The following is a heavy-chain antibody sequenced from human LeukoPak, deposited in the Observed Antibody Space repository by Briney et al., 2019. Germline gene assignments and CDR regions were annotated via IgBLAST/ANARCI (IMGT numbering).Heavy chain of an antibody. J-gene: IGHJ4*02. Sequence: GRSLRLSCAASGITFSNYAMHWVRQAPGKGLEWVAVISYDGGNKFYADSMKGRFTTSRDNSKNTLYLQMNSLRAEDSALYYCASGHYYDSSGYDYWGQGTLVTVSS. CDR2: ISYDGGNK. V-gene: IGHV3-30*01. CDR3: ASGHYYDSSGYDY. CDR1: GITFSNYA. D-gene: IGHD3-22*01.